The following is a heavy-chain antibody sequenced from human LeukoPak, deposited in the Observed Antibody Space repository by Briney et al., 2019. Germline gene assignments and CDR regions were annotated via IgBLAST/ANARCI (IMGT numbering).Heavy chain of an antibody. Sequence: PSETLSLTCAVYGGSFSGYYWSWIRQPPGKGLEWIGEINHSGSTNYNPPLKSRVTISADTSKNQFSLNLNSMTVSHTAVYYSARVPDFFSSSWYGAWFDPWGQGTLVTVSS. CDR3: ARVPDFFSSSWYGAWFDP. J-gene: IGHJ5*02. CDR1: GGSFSGYY. V-gene: IGHV4-34*01. CDR2: INHSGST. D-gene: IGHD6-13*01.